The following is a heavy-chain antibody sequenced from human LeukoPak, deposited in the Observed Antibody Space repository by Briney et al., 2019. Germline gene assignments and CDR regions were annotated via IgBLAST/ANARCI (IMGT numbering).Heavy chain of an antibody. J-gene: IGHJ4*02. V-gene: IGHV3-48*02. CDR1: GFTFSIYS. CDR3: ARSVEGNFDY. Sequence: GGSLRLSCAASGFTFSIYSMNWVRQAPGKGLEWVSYMTSDTRTIHYADSVKGRYTISRDNAKNSLYLQMNSLRDEDTAVYYCARSVEGNFDYWGQGTLVTVSS. CDR2: MTSDTRTI.